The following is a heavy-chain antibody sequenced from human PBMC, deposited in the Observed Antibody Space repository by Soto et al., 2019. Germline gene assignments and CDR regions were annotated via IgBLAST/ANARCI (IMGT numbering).Heavy chain of an antibody. Sequence: ASETLSLTCTVSGGSISSGGYYWSWIRQHPGKGLEWIGYIYYSGSTYYNPSLKSRVTISVDTSKNQFSLKLSSVTAADTAVYYCAREEEGFGEESTYYYYYYYKDVWRKGTTVTVSS. J-gene: IGHJ6*03. CDR3: AREEEGFGEESTYYYYYYYKDV. CDR2: IYYSGST. V-gene: IGHV4-31*03. CDR1: GGSISSGGYY. D-gene: IGHD3-10*01.